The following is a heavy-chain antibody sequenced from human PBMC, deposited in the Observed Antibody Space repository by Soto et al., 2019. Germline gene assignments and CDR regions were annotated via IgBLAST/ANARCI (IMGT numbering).Heavy chain of an antibody. CDR2: ISSSSSYI. D-gene: IGHD3-22*01. V-gene: IGHV3-21*01. Sequence: SLRLSCAASGFTFSSYSMNWVRQAPGKGLEWVSSISSSSSYIYYADSVKGRFTISRDNAKNSLYLQMNSLRAEDTAVYYCARDSPNYYGSRWGQGTLVTVSS. J-gene: IGHJ4*02. CDR3: ARDSPNYYGSR. CDR1: GFTFSSYS.